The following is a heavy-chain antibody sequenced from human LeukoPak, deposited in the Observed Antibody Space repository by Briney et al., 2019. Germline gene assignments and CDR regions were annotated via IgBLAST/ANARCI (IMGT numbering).Heavy chain of an antibody. CDR2: IKQDGSEK. V-gene: IGHV3-7*04. J-gene: IGHJ6*02. CDR1: RFTFSSYW. D-gene: IGHD3-22*01. CDR3: ARDFDYYYDSSGYSYYYYYYGMDV. Sequence: GGSLRLSCAASRFTFSSYWMSWVRQAPGKGLEWVANIKQDGSEKYYVDSVKGRFTISRDNAKNSLYLQMNSLRAEDTAVYYCARDFDYYYDSSGYSYYYYYYGMDVWGQGTTVTVSS.